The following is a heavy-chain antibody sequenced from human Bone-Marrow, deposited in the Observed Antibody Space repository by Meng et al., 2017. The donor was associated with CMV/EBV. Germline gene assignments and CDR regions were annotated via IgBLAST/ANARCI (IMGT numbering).Heavy chain of an antibody. CDR2: ISSSSSYI. V-gene: IGHV3-21*01. D-gene: IGHD1-26*01. CDR1: GFTFSSYS. J-gene: IGHJ6*02. CDR3: ARGHKWARRSFYYYYGMDV. Sequence: GGSLRLSCAASGFTFSSYSMNWVRQAPGKGLEWVSSISSSSSYIYYADSVKGRFTISRDNAKNSLYLQMNSLRAEDTAVYYCARGHKWARRSFYYYYGMDVWGQGTTVTVSS.